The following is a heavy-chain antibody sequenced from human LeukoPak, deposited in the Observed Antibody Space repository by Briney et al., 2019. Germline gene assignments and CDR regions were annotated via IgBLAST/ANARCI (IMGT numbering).Heavy chain of an antibody. D-gene: IGHD3-22*01. V-gene: IGHV3-23*01. Sequence: GGSLRLSXAASGFTFSGYAMSWVRQAPGKGLEWASSTSGSGGSTHYADSVKGRFTISRDNSKNTLYLQMNSLRAEDTAVYFCAKDVRYDSSGIFDYWGQGTLVTVSS. CDR1: GFTFSGYA. CDR2: TSGSGGST. J-gene: IGHJ4*02. CDR3: AKDVRYDSSGIFDY.